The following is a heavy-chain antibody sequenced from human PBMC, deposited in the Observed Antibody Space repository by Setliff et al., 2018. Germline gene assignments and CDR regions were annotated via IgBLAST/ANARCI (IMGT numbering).Heavy chain of an antibody. CDR2: IDPKSGRT. D-gene: IGHD3-16*02. CDR1: GYPFVGYF. Sequence: GASVKVSCKTSGYPFVGYFIYWMRQAPGQGLEWVGWIDPKSGRTKYAVKFQGRVTMTRDTSSSTAFMHLSSLKSDDMAVYYCAREPYDYIWGSYRSPYFDHWGQGALVTVSS. CDR3: AREPYDYIWGSYRSPYFDH. J-gene: IGHJ4*02. V-gene: IGHV1-2*02.